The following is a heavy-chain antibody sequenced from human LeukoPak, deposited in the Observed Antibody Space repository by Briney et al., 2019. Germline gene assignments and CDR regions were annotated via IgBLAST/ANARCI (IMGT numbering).Heavy chain of an antibody. CDR3: AKHDSSGCYFDY. D-gene: IGHD3-22*01. CDR1: GFTFSSYA. Sequence: PGGSLRLSCAASGFTFSSYAMSWVRQAPGKGLEWVSTLSGRGTTTNYADSVKGRFTMSRDNSKNTLYLQMDSLRAEDTAIYYCAKHDSSGCYFDYWGQGTLVTVSS. J-gene: IGHJ4*02. CDR2: LSGRGTTT. V-gene: IGHV3-23*01.